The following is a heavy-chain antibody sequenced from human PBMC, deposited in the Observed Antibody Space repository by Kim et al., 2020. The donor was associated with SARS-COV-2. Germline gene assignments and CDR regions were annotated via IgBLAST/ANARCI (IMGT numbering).Heavy chain of an antibody. CDR1: GFTFSSYG. J-gene: IGHJ4*02. D-gene: IGHD6-13*01. V-gene: IGHV3-30*18. Sequence: GSLRLSCAASGFTFSSYGMHWVRQAPGKGLEWVAVISYDGSNKYYPDSVKGRFTISRDNSKNTLYLQMNSLRAEDTAVYYCAKDIRLVSIAAAGRAEYYFDYWGQGTLVTVSS. CDR3: AKDIRLVSIAAAGRAEYYFDY. CDR2: ISYDGSNK.